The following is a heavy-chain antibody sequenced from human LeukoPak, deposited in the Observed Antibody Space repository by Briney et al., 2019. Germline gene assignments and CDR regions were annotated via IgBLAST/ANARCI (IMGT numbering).Heavy chain of an antibody. Sequence: SETLSFTCAVYGGSFSGYYWSWIRQPPGKGLEWIGEINHSGSTNYNPSLKSRVTISVDTSKNQFSLKLSSVTAADTAVYYCARGSDSSGWGYDYWGQGTLVTVSS. J-gene: IGHJ4*02. CDR3: ARGSDSSGWGYDY. D-gene: IGHD6-19*01. CDR1: GGSFSGYY. V-gene: IGHV4-34*01. CDR2: INHSGST.